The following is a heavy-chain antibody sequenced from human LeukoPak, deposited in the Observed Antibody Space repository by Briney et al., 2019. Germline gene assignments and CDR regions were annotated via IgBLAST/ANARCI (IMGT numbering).Heavy chain of an antibody. Sequence: PSETLSLTCAVSGGSFSCYYWSWIRQPPGKGLEWIGEISHSGSTNYSPSLKSRVTISVDTSKNQFSLNLSSVTAADTAVYYCARALVRATMVWYFDLWGRGTLVTVSS. D-gene: IGHD5-12*01. CDR1: GGSFSCYY. V-gene: IGHV4-34*01. CDR2: ISHSGST. CDR3: ARALVRATMVWYFDL. J-gene: IGHJ2*01.